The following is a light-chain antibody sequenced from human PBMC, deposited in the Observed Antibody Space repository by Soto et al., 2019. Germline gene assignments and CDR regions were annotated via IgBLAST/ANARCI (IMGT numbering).Light chain of an antibody. Sequence: EIVLTQSPGTLSLSPGERATLSCRASQSVSHNYLAWYQQKPGQAPRLLIYGVSYRATGIPDRFSGSGSGTDFTLTISSLEPEDFAVYYCQHYSYSRYFSFGPGTKVEIK. CDR2: GVS. CDR1: QSVSHNY. CDR3: QHYSYSRYFS. J-gene: IGKJ3*01. V-gene: IGKV3-20*01.